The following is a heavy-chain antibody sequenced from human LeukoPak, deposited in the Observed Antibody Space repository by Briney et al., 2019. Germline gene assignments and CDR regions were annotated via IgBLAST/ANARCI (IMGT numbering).Heavy chain of an antibody. CDR2: IYYSGST. CDR1: GGXISTYY. J-gene: IGHJ4*02. V-gene: IGHV4-59*08. CDR3: AKHPNSSGWFSGYFDY. Sequence: PSETLSLTCTVSGGXISTYYWSWLRQPPGKGLEWIGYIYYSGSTNYKPSLKSRVTISVDTSKNQFSLKLSSVTAADTAVYYCAKHPNSSGWFSGYFDYWGQGTLVTVSS. D-gene: IGHD6-19*01.